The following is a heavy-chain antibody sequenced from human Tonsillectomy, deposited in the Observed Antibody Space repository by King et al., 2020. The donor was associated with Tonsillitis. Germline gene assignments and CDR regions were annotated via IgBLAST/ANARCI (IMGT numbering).Heavy chain of an antibody. Sequence: VQLQESGPGLVKPSQTLSLTCTVSGGSISSGGYYWSWIRQHPGKGLEWIGYIYYSGSTYYNPSLKSRVTIAVDTSKNQFSLKLSPVTAADTAVYYCARTSLGAVYDILTGYPNNWFDPWGQGTLVTVSS. V-gene: IGHV4-31*03. D-gene: IGHD3-9*01. CDR1: GGSISSGGYY. CDR3: ARTSLGAVYDILTGYPNNWFDP. CDR2: IYYSGST. J-gene: IGHJ5*02.